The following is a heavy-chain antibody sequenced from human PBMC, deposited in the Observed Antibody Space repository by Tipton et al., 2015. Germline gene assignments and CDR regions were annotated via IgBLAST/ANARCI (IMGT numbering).Heavy chain of an antibody. Sequence: QVQLVQSGGEVKKPGASVKVSCKASGYTFTRHGISWVRQAPGQGLEWMGWISTYSGNANYPQKVQGRVTMTRDTSTSTAYMELRSLSSDDTAVYYCARESWGDSSGNDAFDIWGQGTLVTVSS. V-gene: IGHV1-18*01. D-gene: IGHD3-22*01. J-gene: IGHJ3*02. CDR1: GYTFTRHG. CDR3: ARESWGDSSGNDAFDI. CDR2: ISTYSGNA.